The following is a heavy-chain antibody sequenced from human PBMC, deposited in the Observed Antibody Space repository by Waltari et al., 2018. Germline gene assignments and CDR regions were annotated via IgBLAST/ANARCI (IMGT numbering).Heavy chain of an antibody. D-gene: IGHD1-26*01. J-gene: IGHJ4*02. CDR2: VNAGDGNT. CDR1: GYTFTGYA. V-gene: IGHV1-3*01. Sequence: QVHLVQSGAEVKKPGASVKVSCQASGYTFTGYAIIWVRPAPGQRLGWMGWVNAGDGNTKYSQKFQDRVTITRDTSATTAYMDLSSLRSEDTAVYYCARHSSGSYYRMIDYWGQGTLVTVSS. CDR3: ARHSSGSYYRMIDY.